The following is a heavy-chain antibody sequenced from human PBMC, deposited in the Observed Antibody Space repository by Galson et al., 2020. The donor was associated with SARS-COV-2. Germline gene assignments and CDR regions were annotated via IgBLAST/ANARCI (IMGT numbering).Heavy chain of an antibody. D-gene: IGHD3-10*01. CDR2: IKQDGSEK. Sequence: GGSLRLSCAASGFTFSSYWMSWVRQAPGKGLEWVANIKQDGSEKYYVDSVKGRFTISRDNAKNSLYLQMNSLRAEDTAVYYCARDRITMVRGAKYYYYGMDVWGQGAAVTVSS. CDR1: GFTFSSYW. V-gene: IGHV3-7*01. CDR3: ARDRITMVRGAKYYYYGMDV. J-gene: IGHJ6*02.